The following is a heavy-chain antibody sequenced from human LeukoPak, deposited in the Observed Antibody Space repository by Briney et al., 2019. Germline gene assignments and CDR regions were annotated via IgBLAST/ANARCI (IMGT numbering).Heavy chain of an antibody. CDR2: IYYSGST. V-gene: IGHV4-30-4*01. D-gene: IGHD2-15*01. Sequence: PSETLSLTCAVYGGSFSGDYYWRWIRQPPGKGLEWIGYIYYSGSTYYNPSLKSRVTISVDTSKNQFSLKLSSVTAADTAVYYCARVHYSGGSCYSSTFDYWGQGTLVTVSS. CDR3: ARVHYSGGSCYSSTFDY. CDR1: GGSFSGDYY. J-gene: IGHJ4*02.